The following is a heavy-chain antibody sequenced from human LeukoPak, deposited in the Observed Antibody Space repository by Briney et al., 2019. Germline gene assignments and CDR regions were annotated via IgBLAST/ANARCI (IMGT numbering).Heavy chain of an antibody. CDR2: ISGSGGST. J-gene: IGHJ5*02. Sequence: GGSLRPSCAASGFTFSSYAMSWVRQAPGKGLDLVSAISGSGGSTYYADSVKGRFTISRDNFKDTLYLQMNSLRAEDTAVYYCAKDRPAAMLGDNWFDPWGQGTLVTVSS. V-gene: IGHV3-23*01. CDR1: GFTFSSYA. CDR3: AKDRPAAMLGDNWFDP. D-gene: IGHD2-2*01.